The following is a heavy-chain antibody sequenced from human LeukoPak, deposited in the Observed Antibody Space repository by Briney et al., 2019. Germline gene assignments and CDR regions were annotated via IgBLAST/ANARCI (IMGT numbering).Heavy chain of an antibody. CDR3: SKSPPYWGVDCYFSPFDL. J-gene: IGHJ4*02. CDR2: ISGSGGST. V-gene: IGHV3-23*01. D-gene: IGHD2-21*02. CDR1: GFTFSSYA. Sequence: PGGSLRLSCAASGFTFSSYAMSWVRQAPGKGLEWVSAISGSGGSTYYADSVKGRFTISRDNSKNTLYLQMNSLRAEDTAVYYCSKSPPYWGVDCYFSPFDLGARETLHPVS.